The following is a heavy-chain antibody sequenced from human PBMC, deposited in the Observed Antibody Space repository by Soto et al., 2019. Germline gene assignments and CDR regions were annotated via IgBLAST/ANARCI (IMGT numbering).Heavy chain of an antibody. J-gene: IGHJ4*02. CDR2: ISWNSGNI. CDR3: VRSKGGYSYGTPFDY. V-gene: IGHV3-9*01. CDR1: GFTFDDYA. D-gene: IGHD5-18*01. Sequence: EVQLEESGGALAQPGRYLRLSCAASGFTFDDYAMHWVRQVLGKGLEWVSSISWNSGNIGYADSVKGRFTTSRDNAKNSLYLQMNSLRPEDTALYYCVRSKGGYSYGTPFDYWGQGTLVTVSS.